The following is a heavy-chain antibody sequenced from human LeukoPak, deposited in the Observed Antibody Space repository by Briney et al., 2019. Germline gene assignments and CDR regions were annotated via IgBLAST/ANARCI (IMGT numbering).Heavy chain of an antibody. Sequence: GGSLRLSCAASGFTFSSYAMTWVRQAPGKGLEWVSAINGGGGNTYYADSVKGRFTIATDTSKNTLYLQMNSLRAEDTAVYYCVKGMGATVLLWFGGDFWGQGTLVTVSS. CDR2: INGGGGNT. CDR1: GFTFSSYA. J-gene: IGHJ4*02. CDR3: VKGMGATVLLWFGGDF. V-gene: IGHV3-23*01. D-gene: IGHD3-10*01.